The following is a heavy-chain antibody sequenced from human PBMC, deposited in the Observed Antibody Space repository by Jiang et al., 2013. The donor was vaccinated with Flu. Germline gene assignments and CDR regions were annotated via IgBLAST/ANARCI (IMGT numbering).Heavy chain of an antibody. CDR3: HFSDY. V-gene: IGHV3-30*02. Sequence: GGSLRLSCAASGFTFSSYGMHWVRQAPGKGLECVAFIQFDGSNKYYADSVKGRFIISRDNSKNTLVLQMNSLRAEDTAVYYCHFSDYWGQGTLVTVSS. CDR2: IQFDGSNK. CDR1: GFTFSSYG. J-gene: IGHJ4*02.